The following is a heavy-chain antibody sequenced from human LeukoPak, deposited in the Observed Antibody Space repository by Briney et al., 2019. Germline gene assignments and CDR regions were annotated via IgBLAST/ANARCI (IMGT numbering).Heavy chain of an antibody. V-gene: IGHV4-59*01. CDR2: IYYSGST. CDR3: ARGGWYPESFQH. J-gene: IGHJ1*01. CDR1: GGSISSYY. Sequence: SETLSLTCTVSGGSISSYYWSWIRQPPGKGLEWIGYIYYSGSTNYNPSLKSRVTISVDTSKNQFSLKLSSVTAADTAVYYCARGGWYPESFQHWGQGALVTVSS. D-gene: IGHD6-19*01.